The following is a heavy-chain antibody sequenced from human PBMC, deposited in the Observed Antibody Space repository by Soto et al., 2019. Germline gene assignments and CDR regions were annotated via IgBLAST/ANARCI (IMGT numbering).Heavy chain of an antibody. CDR2: IYYSGST. Sequence: PSETLSLTCTVSGGCISSYYWSWIRQPPGKGLEWIGYIYYSGSTNYNPSLKSRVTISVDTSKNQFSLKLSSVTAADTAVYYCARAKAPLYGGSWYWFDPWGQGTLVPVSS. CDR1: GGCISSYY. V-gene: IGHV4-59*08. CDR3: ARAKAPLYGGSWYWFDP. J-gene: IGHJ5*02. D-gene: IGHD6-13*01.